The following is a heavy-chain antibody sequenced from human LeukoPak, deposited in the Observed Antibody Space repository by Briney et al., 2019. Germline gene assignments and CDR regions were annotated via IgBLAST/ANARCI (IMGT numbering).Heavy chain of an antibody. CDR1: GYTFTSYD. CDR3: ARGRDIVLMVYADDAFDI. V-gene: IGHV1-8*03. Sequence: ASVKVSCKASGYTFTSYDINWVRQATGQGLEWMGWMNPNSGNTGYARKFQGRVTITRNTSISTAYMELSSLRSEDTAVYYCARGRDIVLMVYADDAFDIWGQGTMVTVSS. D-gene: IGHD2-8*01. J-gene: IGHJ3*02. CDR2: MNPNSGNT.